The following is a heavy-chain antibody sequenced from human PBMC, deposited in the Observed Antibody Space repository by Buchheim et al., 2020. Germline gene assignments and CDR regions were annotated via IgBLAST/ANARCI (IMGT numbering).Heavy chain of an antibody. CDR1: GGSFSGYY. D-gene: IGHD2-21*02. CDR3: ARFTTTHSNGVYCGGDCYEYDAFDI. Sequence: QVQLQQWGAGLLKPSETLSLTCAVYGGSFSGYYWSWIRQPPGKGLEWIGEINHSGSTNYNPSLKSRVTISVDTSKNQFSLKLSSVTAADTAVYYCARFTTTHSNGVYCGGDCYEYDAFDIWGQGT. J-gene: IGHJ3*02. CDR2: INHSGST. V-gene: IGHV4-34*01.